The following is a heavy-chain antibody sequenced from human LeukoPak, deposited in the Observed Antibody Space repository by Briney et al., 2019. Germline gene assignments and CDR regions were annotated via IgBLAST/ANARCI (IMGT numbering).Heavy chain of an antibody. D-gene: IGHD3-22*01. J-gene: IGHJ4*02. V-gene: IGHV4-38-2*01. CDR2: MSHSGST. CDR3: ARHHLYDSSGDDRYYFDY. Sequence: SQTLSLTCGVSGYSISSGYHWGWIRQPTGKGLEWIGSMSHSGSTYYNPSLKSRVTISVDTSKNQFSVKLSSVSAADTAVYYCARHHLYDSSGDDRYYFDYWGQGTLVTVSS. CDR1: GYSISSGYH.